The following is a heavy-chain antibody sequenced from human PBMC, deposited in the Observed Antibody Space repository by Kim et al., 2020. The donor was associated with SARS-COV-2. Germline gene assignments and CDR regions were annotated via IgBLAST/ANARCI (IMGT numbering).Heavy chain of an antibody. CDR2: MNPNSGNT. D-gene: IGHD6-13*01. CDR1: GYTFTSYD. V-gene: IGHV1-8*01. Sequence: ASVQVSCKASGYTFTSYDINWVRQATGQGLEWMGWMNPNSGNTGYAQKFQGRVTMTRNTSISTAYMELSSLRSEDTAVYYCARGFRAAAGPFYYYYYMDVWGKWTTVTVSS. CDR3: ARGFRAAAGPFYYYYYMDV. J-gene: IGHJ6*03.